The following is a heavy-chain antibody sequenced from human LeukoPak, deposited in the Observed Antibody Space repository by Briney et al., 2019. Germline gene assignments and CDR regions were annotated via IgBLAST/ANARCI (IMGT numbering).Heavy chain of an antibody. CDR3: ARDPPAVRTNTYA. CDR2: IYSGGDS. V-gene: IGHV3-66*01. CDR1: GFTVSNNY. J-gene: IGHJ5*02. Sequence: PGGSLRLSCAASGFTVSNNYMNWVRQAQGKGLEWVSLIYSGGDSHYADSVKGRFTISRDSSKNTLYLQMNSLRAEDTAVYYCARDPPAVRTNTYAWGQGTLVTVSS. D-gene: IGHD4/OR15-4a*01.